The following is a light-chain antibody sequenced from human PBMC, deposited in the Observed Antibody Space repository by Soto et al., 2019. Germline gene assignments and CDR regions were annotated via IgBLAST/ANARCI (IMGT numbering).Light chain of an antibody. CDR3: CSYAGSSTLVV. CDR1: SSDVGSYNL. CDR2: EVS. J-gene: IGLJ7*01. V-gene: IGLV2-23*02. Sequence: QSALTQPASGSGSPGQSITISCTGTSSDVGSYNLVSWYQQHPGKAPKLMIYEVSKRPSGVSNRFSGSKSGNTASLTISGLQAEDEADYYCCSYAGSSTLVVFGGGTQLTVL.